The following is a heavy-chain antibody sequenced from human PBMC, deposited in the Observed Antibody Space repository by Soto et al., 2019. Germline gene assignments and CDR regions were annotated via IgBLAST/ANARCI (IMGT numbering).Heavy chain of an antibody. CDR2: IWYDGST. J-gene: IGHJ4*02. V-gene: IGHV3-33*01. D-gene: IGHD3-16*01. Sequence: GGSLRLSCAASGFTFSSYGMHWVRQAPGKGLEWVAVIWYDGSTFYADSVRGRFTISRDNSKNTVNLQMNSLRAEDTAVYYCARDPWAADYWGQGTLVTVSS. CDR1: GFTFSSYG. CDR3: ARDPWAADY.